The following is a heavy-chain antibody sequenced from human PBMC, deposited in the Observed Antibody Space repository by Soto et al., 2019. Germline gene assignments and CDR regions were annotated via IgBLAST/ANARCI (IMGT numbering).Heavy chain of an antibody. V-gene: IGHV3-11*03. CDR2: ISSDSSHT. J-gene: IGHJ3*02. D-gene: IGHD6-13*01. CDR1: GFTVSGYY. Sequence: QVQLLESGGGLVKPGGSLRLSCAASGFTVSGYYMGWIRQPPGKGLEWISYISSDSSHTNHADSVKGRFTISRDNAKNSLYLQMNSLRAEDTAVYFCATGQQVRMAVIWGQGTMVTVSS. CDR3: ATGQQVRMAVI.